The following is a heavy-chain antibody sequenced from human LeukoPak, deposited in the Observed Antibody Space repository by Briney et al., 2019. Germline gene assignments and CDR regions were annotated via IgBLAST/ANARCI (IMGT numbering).Heavy chain of an antibody. Sequence: GGSLRLSCAASGVTLSSDSMTWVRQAPGKGLEWVSSICSSSRYIYSTDSMRSRVTISRDNAKSSLFLQINSMRAEDTAVYYSARVAEAAACDYWGQRTLVTVSS. J-gene: IGHJ4*02. CDR1: GVTLSSDS. D-gene: IGHD6-13*01. CDR3: ARVAEAAACDY. V-gene: IGHV3-21*01. CDR2: ICSSSRYI.